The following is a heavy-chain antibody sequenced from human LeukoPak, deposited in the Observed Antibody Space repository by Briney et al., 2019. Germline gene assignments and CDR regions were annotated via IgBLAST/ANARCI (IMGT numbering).Heavy chain of an antibody. CDR3: ATIGPMTYYDILAGYPDY. Sequence: GGSLRLSCAASGFTVSSNYMSWVRQAPGKGLERVSVIYSGGSTYYADSVKGRFTISRDDSKNTLYLQMNSLRAEDTAVYYCATIGPMTYYDILAGYPDYWGQGTLVTVSS. J-gene: IGHJ4*02. D-gene: IGHD3-9*01. CDR1: GFTVSSNY. V-gene: IGHV3-66*01. CDR2: IYSGGST.